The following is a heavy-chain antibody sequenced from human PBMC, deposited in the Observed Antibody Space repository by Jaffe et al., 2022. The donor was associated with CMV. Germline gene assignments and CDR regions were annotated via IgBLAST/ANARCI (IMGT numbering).Heavy chain of an antibody. CDR3: ARGGRNYYYDSSGPLYMDV. Sequence: EVQLVESGGGLVQPGGSLRLSCAASGFTFSSYDMHWVRQATGKGLEWVSAIGTAGDPYYPGSVKGRFTISRENAKNSLYLQMNSLRAGDTAVYYCARGGRNYYYDSSGPLYMDVWGKGTTVTVSS. CDR1: GFTFSSYD. D-gene: IGHD3-22*01. J-gene: IGHJ6*03. V-gene: IGHV3-13*05. CDR2: IGTAGDP.